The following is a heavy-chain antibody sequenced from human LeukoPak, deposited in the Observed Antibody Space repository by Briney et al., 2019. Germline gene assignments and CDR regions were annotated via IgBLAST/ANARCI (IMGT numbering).Heavy chain of an antibody. CDR2: FIPILDTA. V-gene: IGHV1-69*08. D-gene: IGHD3-3*01. J-gene: IGHJ6*03. Sequence: SVKVSCKASGVTFSDYTLNWVRQAPGQGLEWMGVFIPILDTANSTQKFQGRLTITADISTNTVYMELSSLRFDDTAVYFCAGIPVFGVVLHQEPVWGKGTTVTVSS. CDR1: GVTFSDYT. CDR3: AGIPVFGVVLHQEPV.